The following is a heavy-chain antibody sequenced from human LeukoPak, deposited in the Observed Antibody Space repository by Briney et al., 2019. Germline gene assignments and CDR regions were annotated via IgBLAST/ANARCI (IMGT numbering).Heavy chain of an antibody. CDR3: AHRWDYDDAFDI. CDR2: VYWNDDK. V-gene: IGHV2-5*01. J-gene: IGHJ3*02. CDR1: GFSLGTGGVA. Sequence: ESGPTLVNPPQTLTLTCTFSGFSLGTGGVAVGWIRQPPGKALEWLTLVYWNDDKRYNPSLRSRVTITKDTSKNQVVLTMTNMDPVDTATYFCAHRWDYDDAFDIWGQGTLVTVSS. D-gene: IGHD4-17*01.